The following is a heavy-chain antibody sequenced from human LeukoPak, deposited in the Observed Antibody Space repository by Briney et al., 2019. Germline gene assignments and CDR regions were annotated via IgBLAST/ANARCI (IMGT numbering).Heavy chain of an antibody. CDR3: AKDGPASSGYYPYYFDY. CDR2: ISGSGGST. D-gene: IGHD3-22*01. V-gene: IGHV3-23*01. CDR1: GFTFSIYA. Sequence: GGSLTLPCAASGFTFSIYAMIWLRQAPGKGLEGVSAISGSGGSTYYADSVKGRFTISRDNSKNTLYLQMNSLRADDTAVYCSAKDGPASSGYYPYYFDYWGQRTLVTVSS. J-gene: IGHJ4*02.